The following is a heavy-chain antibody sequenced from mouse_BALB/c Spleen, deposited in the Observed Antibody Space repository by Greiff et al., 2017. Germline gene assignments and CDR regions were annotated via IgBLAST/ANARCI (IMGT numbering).Heavy chain of an antibody. Sequence: VLLVESGAELMTPGASVKISCTATGYTFSSYWVEWVKQRPGHGLEWIGEILPGSGSTNYNEKFTGKATFTADTSSNTAYMQLSSLTSEDSAVYYCAREGGSMAYWGQGTLVTVSA. CDR3: AREGGSMAY. CDR1: GYTFSSYW. CDR2: ILPGSGST. J-gene: IGHJ3*01. V-gene: IGHV1-9*01. D-gene: IGHD1-1*01.